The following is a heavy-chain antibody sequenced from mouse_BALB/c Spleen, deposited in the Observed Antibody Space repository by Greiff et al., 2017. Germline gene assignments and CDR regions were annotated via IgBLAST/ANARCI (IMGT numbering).Heavy chain of an antibody. CDR2: ISSGGSYT. Sequence: EVHLVESGGGLVKPGGSLKLSCAASGFTFSSYAMSWVRQSPEKRLEWVAEISSGGSYTYYPDTVTGRFTISRDNAKNTLYLEMSSLRSEDTAMYYCARGGNYEALDYWGQGTSVTVSS. CDR1: GFTFSSYA. CDR3: ARGGNYEALDY. V-gene: IGHV5-9-4*01. D-gene: IGHD2-1*01. J-gene: IGHJ4*01.